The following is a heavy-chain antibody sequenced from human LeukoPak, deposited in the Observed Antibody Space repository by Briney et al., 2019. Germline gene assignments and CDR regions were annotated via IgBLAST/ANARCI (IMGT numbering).Heavy chain of an antibody. D-gene: IGHD6-19*01. CDR1: GDSISNYY. CDR3: ARAEKAVTGTLDY. V-gene: IGHV4-59*01. J-gene: IGHJ4*02. CDR2: MYNRGST. Sequence: SESLSLTCTVSGDSISNYYWSWIRQSPGKELEWIGYMYNRGSTIYNPSLKSRVTISTDTSKNQFSLRLTSVTAADTAVYYCARAEKAVTGTLDYWGQGTLITVSS.